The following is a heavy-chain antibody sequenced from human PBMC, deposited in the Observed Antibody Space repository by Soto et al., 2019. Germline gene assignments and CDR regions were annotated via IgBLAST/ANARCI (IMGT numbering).Heavy chain of an antibody. D-gene: IGHD2-2*01. CDR1: GGSISSSSYY. CDR2: IYYSGST. CDR3: ATQRTQGYCSSTSCLSWFDP. J-gene: IGHJ5*02. V-gene: IGHV4-39*01. Sequence: PSETLSLTCTVSGGSISSSSYYWGWIRQPPGKGLEWIGSIYYSGSTYYNPSLKSRVTISVDTSKNQFSLKLSSVTAADTAVYYCATQRTQGYCSSTSCLSWFDPWGQGTLVTVSS.